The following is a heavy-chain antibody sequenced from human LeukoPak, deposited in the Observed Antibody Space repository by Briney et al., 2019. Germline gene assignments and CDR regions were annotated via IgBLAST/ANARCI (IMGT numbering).Heavy chain of an antibody. CDR3: AKDYGNYRGFDF. Sequence: GGSLRLSCAASEFTFSSYWMHWVRQAPGKGLVWVSRINSDGSSTSYADSVKGRFTISRDNRKNSFYLQMNSLRTEDTALYYCAKDYGNYRGFDFWGQGTLVTVSS. V-gene: IGHV3-74*01. CDR2: INSDGSST. J-gene: IGHJ4*02. CDR1: EFTFSSYW. D-gene: IGHD3-22*01.